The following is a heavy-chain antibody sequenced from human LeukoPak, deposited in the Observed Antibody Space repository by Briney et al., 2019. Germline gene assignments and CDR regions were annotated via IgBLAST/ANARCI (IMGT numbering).Heavy chain of an antibody. D-gene: IGHD6-19*01. CDR1: GGSISSGDYY. CDR2: IYYSGST. CDR3: ARDLSSGWYGNWFDP. Sequence: SQTLSLTCTVSGGSISSGDYYWSWIRQPPGKDLEWIGYIYYSGSTYYNPSLKSRVTISVDTSKNQFSLKLSSVTAADTAVYYCARDLSSGWYGNWFDPWGQGTLVTVSS. V-gene: IGHV4-30-4*01. J-gene: IGHJ5*02.